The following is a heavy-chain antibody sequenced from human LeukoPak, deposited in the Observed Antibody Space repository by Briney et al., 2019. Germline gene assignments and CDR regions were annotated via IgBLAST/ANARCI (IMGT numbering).Heavy chain of an antibody. CDR3: ARHLLGDHLRY. V-gene: IGHV4-38-2*01. CDR2: IYHSGTT. CDR1: GYSISRGYY. J-gene: IGHJ4*02. Sequence: PSETLSLTCAVSGYSISRGYYWGCIRQPPGKGVELLGSIYHSGTTYYNPSLSNRVTISVDTSKNQFSLRLNSVTAADTAVYSCARHLLGDHLRYWSQGTLVTVSS. D-gene: IGHD3-16*01.